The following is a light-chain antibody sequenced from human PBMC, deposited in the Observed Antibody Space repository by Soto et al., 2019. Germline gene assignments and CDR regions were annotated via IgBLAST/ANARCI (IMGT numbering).Light chain of an antibody. CDR1: QSVSTY. J-gene: IGKJ4*01. Sequence: EIVLTQSPATLSLSPGERATLSCRASQSVSTYLAWHQQKPGQAPSLLIYGASNRATGIPARFSGNGSGTELTLTISSLEPEDFAVYYCQQRHDWPPLTFGGGTRVEIK. CDR3: QQRHDWPPLT. CDR2: GAS. V-gene: IGKV3-11*01.